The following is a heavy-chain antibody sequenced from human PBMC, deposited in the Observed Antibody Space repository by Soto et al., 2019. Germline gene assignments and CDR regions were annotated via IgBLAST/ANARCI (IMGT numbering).Heavy chain of an antibody. Sequence: GASVKVSCKASGGTFSSYAINWVRQAPGQGLEWMGGIIPIFGAANYAQKFQGRLTIIADESTTTAYMELSSLRSGDTAVYYCARGASSDILEWLLYYGMDVWGQGTTVTVSS. CDR2: IIPIFGAA. CDR1: GGTFSSYA. D-gene: IGHD3-3*01. J-gene: IGHJ6*02. V-gene: IGHV1-69*13. CDR3: ARGASSDILEWLLYYGMDV.